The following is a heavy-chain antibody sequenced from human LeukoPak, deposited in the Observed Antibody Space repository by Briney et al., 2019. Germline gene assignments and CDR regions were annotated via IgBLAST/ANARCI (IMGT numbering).Heavy chain of an antibody. CDR3: ARAADCSSTSCYRDYYYGMDV. J-gene: IGHJ6*02. V-gene: IGHV4-61*02. D-gene: IGHD2-2*01. CDR1: GGSISSGSYY. CDR2: IYTSGST. Sequence: SETLSLTCTVSGGSISSGSYYWSWIRQPAGKGLEWIGRIYTSGSTNYNPSLKSRVTISVDTSKNQFSLKLSSVTAADTAVYYCARAADCSSTSCYRDYYYGMDVWGQGTTVTVS.